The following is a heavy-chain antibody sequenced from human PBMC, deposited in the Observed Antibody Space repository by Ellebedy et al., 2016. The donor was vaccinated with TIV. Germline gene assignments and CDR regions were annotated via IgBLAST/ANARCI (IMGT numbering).Heavy chain of an antibody. Sequence: PGGSLRLSCAASGFSFRSYWMSWVRQVPGKGLEWVANIRDDSEKYYVDSVKGRFTISIDNSKNSLYLQMHSLRVEDTAVYYCARRGSYGDYAVQINNWFDSWGQGTLVTVSS. V-gene: IGHV3-7*01. J-gene: IGHJ5*01. CDR1: GFSFRSYW. CDR3: ARRGSYGDYAVQINNWFDS. D-gene: IGHD4-17*01. CDR2: IRDDSEK.